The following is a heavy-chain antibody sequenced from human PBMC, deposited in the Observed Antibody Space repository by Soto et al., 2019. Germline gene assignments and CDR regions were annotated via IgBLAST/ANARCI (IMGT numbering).Heavy chain of an antibody. D-gene: IGHD5-18*01. CDR3: ARRYGYSFDY. CDR1: GGSISSYY. J-gene: IGHJ4*02. V-gene: IGHV4-59*08. CDR2: IYYSGTT. Sequence: SETLSLTCTVSGGSISSYYWGGIRQPPGKGLEWIGYIYYSGTTNYNPSLKSRVTISVDTSKNQLSLKLSSVTAADTAVYYCARRYGYSFDYWGQGTLVTVSS.